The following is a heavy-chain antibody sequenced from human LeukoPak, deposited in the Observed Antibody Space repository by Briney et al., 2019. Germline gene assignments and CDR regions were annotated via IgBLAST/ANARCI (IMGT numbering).Heavy chain of an antibody. CDR3: ARDRFGVTDY. V-gene: IGHV4-59*01. CDR2: IYYSGTT. Sequence: SETLSLTCTVSGGSINSYYWSWIRQPPGKGLEWIGYIYYSGTTNYNPSLKSRVTISLDTSKNQFSLKLSSVTTADTAVYYCARDRFGVTDYWGQGTLVTVSS. CDR1: GGSINSYY. J-gene: IGHJ4*02. D-gene: IGHD3-16*01.